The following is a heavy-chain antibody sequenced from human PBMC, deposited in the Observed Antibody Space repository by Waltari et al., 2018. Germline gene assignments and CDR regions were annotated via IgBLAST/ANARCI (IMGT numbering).Heavy chain of an antibody. Sequence: QVQLQESGPGLVKPSQTLSLTCTVSGGSISSSDHYWSWIRQPPGKGLEWIGYIYYSGSAYYNPSLKSRVTISVDTPKNQFSLNLSSVTAADTAVYYCASEVGATEAADSWGQGTLVTVSS. CDR3: ASEVGATEAADS. J-gene: IGHJ4*02. V-gene: IGHV4-30-4*01. D-gene: IGHD1-26*01. CDR1: GGSISSSDHY. CDR2: IYYSGSA.